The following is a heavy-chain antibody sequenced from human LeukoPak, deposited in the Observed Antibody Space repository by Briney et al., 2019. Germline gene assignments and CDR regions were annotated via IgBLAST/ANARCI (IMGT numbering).Heavy chain of an antibody. V-gene: IGHV3-21*01. CDR3: ARARSSSSWYSDY. CDR2: ISPSSSSI. Sequence: GGSLRLSCAASGFTFSSYTMNWVRQAPGKGLEWVSCISPSSSSIYFADSVKGRFTISRDNAKNSLYLQMNSLRAEDTTVYYCARARSSSSWYSDYWGQGTLVTVSS. CDR1: GFTFSSYT. D-gene: IGHD6-13*01. J-gene: IGHJ4*02.